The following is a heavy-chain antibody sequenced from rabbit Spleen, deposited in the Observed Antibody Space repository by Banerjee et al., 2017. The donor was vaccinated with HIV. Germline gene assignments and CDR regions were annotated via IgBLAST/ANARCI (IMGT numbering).Heavy chain of an antibody. J-gene: IGHJ4*01. CDR3: ARHLPGAGGWVFGL. D-gene: IGHD3-1*01. V-gene: IGHV1S45*01. CDR2: IYTGSSDST. Sequence: QEQLEESGGDLVKPEGSLTLTCTASGFSFSSNYWICWVRQAPGKGLEWIACIYTGSSDSTYYASWAKGRFTITRSTSLNTVTLQMTSLTAADTATYFCARHLPGAGGWVFGLWGPGTLVTVS. CDR1: GFSFSSNYW.